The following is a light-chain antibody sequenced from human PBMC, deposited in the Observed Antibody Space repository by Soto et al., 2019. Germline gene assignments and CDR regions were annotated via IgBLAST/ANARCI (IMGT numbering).Light chain of an antibody. CDR3: RHYVGSPCT. CDR1: QSVNSF. J-gene: IGKJ1*01. CDR2: GAS. V-gene: IGKV3-20*01. Sequence: EIVLTQSPGTLSLSPGERATLSCRASQSVNSFLAWFQQKPGQAPRLLIYGASNRATGIPDRFSGSGSETDFPLTITRLEPEDFALYHCRHYVGSPCTFGQGTKVENK.